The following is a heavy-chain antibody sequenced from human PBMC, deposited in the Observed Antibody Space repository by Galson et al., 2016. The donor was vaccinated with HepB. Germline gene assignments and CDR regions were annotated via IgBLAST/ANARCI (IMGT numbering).Heavy chain of an antibody. CDR3: TRDRTEHDIWTGSFDF. D-gene: IGHD3-9*01. CDR2: ISPSGSI. Sequence: SLRLSCAASGFTFSAHYMNWVRRAPGKGLEWLSHISPSGSIYSAGSVRGRFTVSRDNAKNSPFLQMNSLRDDDTAIYYCTRDRTEHDIWTGSFDFWGQGTSVIVSS. V-gene: IGHV3-69-1*01. J-gene: IGHJ3*01. CDR1: GFTFSAHY.